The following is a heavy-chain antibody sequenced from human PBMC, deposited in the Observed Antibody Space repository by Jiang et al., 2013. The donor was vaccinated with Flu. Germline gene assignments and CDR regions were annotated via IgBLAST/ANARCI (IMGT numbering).Heavy chain of an antibody. CDR1: GYTFTSHG. Sequence: GAEVKKPGASVKVSCKTSGYTFTSHGITWVRQAPGQGLEWMGWISPNTGYSHSAQDFQGRVTLTIDTSTSTAYMELRTLTSDDTAVYYCARNHSSGSYPDYWGQGTLVTVSS. J-gene: IGHJ4*02. V-gene: IGHV1-18*01. CDR3: ARNHSSGSYPDY. D-gene: IGHD6-19*01. CDR2: ISPNTGYS.